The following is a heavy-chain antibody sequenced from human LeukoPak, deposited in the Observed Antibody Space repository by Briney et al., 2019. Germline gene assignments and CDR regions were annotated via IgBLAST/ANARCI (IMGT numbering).Heavy chain of an antibody. CDR2: INAGNGYT. CDR1: GYTFTSYA. CDR3: ARVGAAAGPYYFDY. Sequence: GASVKVSCKASGYTFTSYAMHWVRQAPGQRLEWMGWINAGNGYTKYSQKFQGRVTITRDTSASTAYMALSSLRSEDTAVYYCARVGAAAGPYYFDYWGQGTLVTVSS. D-gene: IGHD6-13*01. J-gene: IGHJ4*02. V-gene: IGHV1-3*01.